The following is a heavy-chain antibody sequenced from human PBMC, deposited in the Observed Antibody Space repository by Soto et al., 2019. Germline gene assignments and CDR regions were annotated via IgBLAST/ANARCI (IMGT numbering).Heavy chain of an antibody. J-gene: IGHJ4*02. V-gene: IGHV4-30-4*01. CDR2: IYYSGST. CDR3: AREQYYYDSSATEIDY. D-gene: IGHD3-22*01. Sequence: SETLSLTCTVSGGSISSGDYYWSWIRQPPGKGLEWIGYIYYSGSTYYNPSLKSRVTISVDTSKNQFSLKLSSVTAADTAVYYCAREQYYYDSSATEIDYWGQGTLVTVS. CDR1: GGSISSGDYY.